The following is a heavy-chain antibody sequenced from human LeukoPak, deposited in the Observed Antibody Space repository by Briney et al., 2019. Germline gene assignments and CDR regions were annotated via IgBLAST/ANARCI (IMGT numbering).Heavy chain of an antibody. J-gene: IGHJ3*02. CDR1: GFTFSSYG. V-gene: IGHV3-33*01. D-gene: IGHD3-3*01. Sequence: PGRSLRLSCAASGFTFSSYGMHWVRQAPGKGLEWVAVIWYDGSNKYYADSVKGRFTISRDNSKNTLYLQMNSLRAEDTAVYYCARELRFLEWLFSWAFDIWGQGTMVTVSS. CDR3: ARELRFLEWLFSWAFDI. CDR2: IWYDGSNK.